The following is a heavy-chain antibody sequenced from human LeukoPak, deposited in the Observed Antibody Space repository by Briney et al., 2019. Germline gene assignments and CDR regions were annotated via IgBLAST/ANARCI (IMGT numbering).Heavy chain of an antibody. Sequence: GGSLRLSCAASGFTFSSYAMSWVRQAPGKGLEWVSAISGSGGSTYYADSVKGWFTISRDNSKNTLYLQMNSLRAEDTAVYYCATSTGYSYGTYYFDYWGQGTLVTVSS. J-gene: IGHJ4*02. CDR3: ATSTGYSYGTYYFDY. CDR2: ISGSGGST. CDR1: GFTFSSYA. V-gene: IGHV3-23*01. D-gene: IGHD5-18*01.